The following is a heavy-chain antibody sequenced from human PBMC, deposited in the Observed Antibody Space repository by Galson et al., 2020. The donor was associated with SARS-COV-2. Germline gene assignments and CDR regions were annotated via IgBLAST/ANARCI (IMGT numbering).Heavy chain of an antibody. J-gene: IGHJ6*02. CDR3: ARCVWSGPTERFHYGMDV. V-gene: IGHV3-30*04. D-gene: IGHD3-3*01. CDR1: GFTFSSYS. Sequence: GESLKISCAASGFTFSSYSMHWVRQAPGKGLEWVAVISFDGNNKYYGDSVNGRFTISRGNSRNTMYLQMNSLRSEDTAVYYCARCVWSGPTERFHYGMDVWGQGTTVTVSS. CDR2: ISFDGNNK.